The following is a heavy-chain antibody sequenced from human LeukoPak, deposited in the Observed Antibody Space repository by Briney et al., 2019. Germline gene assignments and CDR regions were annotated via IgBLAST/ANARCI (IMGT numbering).Heavy chain of an antibody. J-gene: IGHJ4*02. Sequence: GESLKISCKGSGYSFTSYWIGWVRQMPGKGLEWMGIIYPGDSDTRYSPSFQGQVTISADKSISTAYLQWSSLKASDTAMHYCARRYSSSWYVDYFDYWGQGTLVTVSS. CDR2: IYPGDSDT. CDR3: ARRYSSSWYVDYFDY. D-gene: IGHD6-13*01. V-gene: IGHV5-51*01. CDR1: GYSFTSYW.